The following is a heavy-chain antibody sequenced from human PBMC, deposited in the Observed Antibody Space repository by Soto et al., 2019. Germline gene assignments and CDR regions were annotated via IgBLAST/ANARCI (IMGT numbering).Heavy chain of an antibody. J-gene: IGHJ6*02. CDR1: GFTFSDYY. CDR3: ARAPSPGGSYSNGMDV. D-gene: IGHD1-26*01. CDR2: ISSSGSTI. V-gene: IGHV3-11*01. Sequence: GGSLRLSCAASGFTFSDYYISWIRQAPGKGLEWVSYISSSGSTIYYAESVKGRFTISRDNAKNSLYLQMNSLRAEDTAVYYCARAPSPGGSYSNGMDVWAQGTTVTVSS.